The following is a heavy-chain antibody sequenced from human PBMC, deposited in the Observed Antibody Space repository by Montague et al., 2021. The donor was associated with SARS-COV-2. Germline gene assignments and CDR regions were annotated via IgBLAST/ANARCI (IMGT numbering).Heavy chain of an antibody. CDR3: ARDQVITIFGVGYYYYYGMDV. J-gene: IGHJ6*02. Sequence: SLRRSCAASGFTFSSYGMHWVRQAPGKGLEWVAVIWYDGSNKYYADSVKGRFAISRDNSKNTLYLQMNSLRAEDTAVYYCARDQVITIFGVGYYYYYGMDVWGQGTTVTVSS. CDR2: IWYDGSNK. CDR1: GFTFSSYG. D-gene: IGHD3-3*01. V-gene: IGHV3-33*01.